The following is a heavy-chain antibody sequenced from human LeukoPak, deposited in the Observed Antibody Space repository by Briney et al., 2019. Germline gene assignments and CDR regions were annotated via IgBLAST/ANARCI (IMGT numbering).Heavy chain of an antibody. J-gene: IGHJ2*01. Sequence: HAGGSLRLSCAASGFTFSSYGMHWVRQAPGKGLEWVAFIRYDGSNKYYADSVKGRLTISRDNSKSTLYLQMNSLRAEDTAVYYCAKDRTTYYDILSYFDLWGRGTLVTVSS. CDR1: GFTFSSYG. D-gene: IGHD3-9*01. V-gene: IGHV3-30*02. CDR3: AKDRTTYYDILSYFDL. CDR2: IRYDGSNK.